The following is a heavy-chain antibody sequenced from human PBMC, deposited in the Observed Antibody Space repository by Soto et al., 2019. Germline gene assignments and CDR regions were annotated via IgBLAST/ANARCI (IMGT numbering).Heavy chain of an antibody. J-gene: IGHJ6*02. CDR2: IIPIFGTA. Sequence: ASVKVSCKASGGTFSSYAISWVRQAPGQGLEWMGGIIPIFGTANYAQKFQGRVTITADKSTSTAYMELSSLRSEDTAVYYCARDREYQLLSLYYYYYGMDVWGQGTTVTVSS. D-gene: IGHD2-2*01. V-gene: IGHV1-69*06. CDR1: GGTFSSYA. CDR3: ARDREYQLLSLYYYYYGMDV.